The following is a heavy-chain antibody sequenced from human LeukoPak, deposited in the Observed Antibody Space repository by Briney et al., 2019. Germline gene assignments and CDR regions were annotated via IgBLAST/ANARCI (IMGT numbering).Heavy chain of an antibody. CDR2: ISANNGNT. V-gene: IGHV1-18*03. CDR3: ARDRTRGYYNY. CDR1: GYTFTSYG. Sequence: ASVKVSCKASGYTFTSYGISWVRQAPGQGLEWMGWISANNGNTNYAQKLQGRVTMTTDTSTSTAYMELRSLRSDDMAVYYCARDRTRGYYNYWGQGTLVTVSS. J-gene: IGHJ4*02. D-gene: IGHD3-22*01.